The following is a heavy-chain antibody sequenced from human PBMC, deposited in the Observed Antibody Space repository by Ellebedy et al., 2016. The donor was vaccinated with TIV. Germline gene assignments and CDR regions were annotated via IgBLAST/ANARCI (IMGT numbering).Heavy chain of an antibody. CDR3: ARISGGSCYYPLVGMDV. CDR2: IDWDDDK. J-gene: IGHJ6*02. CDR1: GFSLRTSGMC. Sequence: SGPTLVKPTQTLTLTCTFSGFSLRTSGMCVSWIRQPPGKALEWLALIDWDDDKYYSTSLKTRLTISKDTSKNQVVLTMTNMDPVDTATYYCARISGGSCYYPLVGMDVWGQGTTVTVSS. D-gene: IGHD2-15*01. V-gene: IGHV2-70*01.